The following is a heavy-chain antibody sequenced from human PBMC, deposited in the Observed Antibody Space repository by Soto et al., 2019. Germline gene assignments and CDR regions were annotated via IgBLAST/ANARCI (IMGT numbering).Heavy chain of an antibody. J-gene: IGHJ4*02. CDR1: GFTFRNFW. CDR3: ARGVRCSGGSCLYWEHFDY. V-gene: IGHV3-7*01. D-gene: IGHD2-15*01. Sequence: EVQLVESGGGLVQSGGSLRLSCAASGFTFRNFWMSWVRQAPGKGLEWVANIKQDGSEEYYVDSVKGRFTISRDNSKNSLYLQMNSLRAEDTAVYYCARGVRCSGGSCLYWEHFDYWGQGTLVTVSS. CDR2: IKQDGSEE.